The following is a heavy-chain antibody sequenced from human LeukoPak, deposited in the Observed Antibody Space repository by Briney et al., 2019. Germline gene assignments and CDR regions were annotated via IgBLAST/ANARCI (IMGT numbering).Heavy chain of an antibody. CDR1: GLTFSSYS. Sequence: GGSLRLSCAASGLTFSSYSMNWVRQAPGKGLEWVSSISSSSNYIYYADSVKGRFTISRDNAKNSLYLQMNSLRAEDTAVYYCAKDQSRVGASDPFDSWGQGMQVGVSS. CDR3: AKDQSRVGASDPFDS. V-gene: IGHV3-21*04. J-gene: IGHJ4*02. D-gene: IGHD1-26*01. CDR2: ISSSSNYI.